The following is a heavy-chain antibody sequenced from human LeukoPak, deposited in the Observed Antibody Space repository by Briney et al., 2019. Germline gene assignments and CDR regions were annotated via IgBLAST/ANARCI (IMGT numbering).Heavy chain of an antibody. D-gene: IGHD4-17*01. CDR3: ARGGGDRNPFDY. Sequence: GGSLRLSCAASGFTVSSNYMTWVRQAPGKGLEWVPVIYSGGSTYYADSVKGRFIISRDNSKNTLYLQMNSLRAEDTAVYYCARGGGDRNPFDYWGQGTLVTVSS. J-gene: IGHJ4*02. CDR2: IYSGGST. CDR1: GFTVSSNY. V-gene: IGHV3-66*01.